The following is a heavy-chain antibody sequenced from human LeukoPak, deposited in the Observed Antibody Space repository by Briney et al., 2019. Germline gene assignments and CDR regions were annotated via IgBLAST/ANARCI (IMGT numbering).Heavy chain of an antibody. CDR2: IYPGDSDT. Sequence: KIGESLKISCKGSGYSFTSYWIGWVRQMPGKGLEWMGIIYPGDSDTRYSPSFQGQVTISADKSISTAYLQWSSLKASDTAMYYCARRRGSGCSGYVGNNWFDPWGQGTLVTVSS. CDR3: ARRRGSGCSGYVGNNWFDP. D-gene: IGHD5-12*01. V-gene: IGHV5-51*01. J-gene: IGHJ5*02. CDR1: GYSFTSYW.